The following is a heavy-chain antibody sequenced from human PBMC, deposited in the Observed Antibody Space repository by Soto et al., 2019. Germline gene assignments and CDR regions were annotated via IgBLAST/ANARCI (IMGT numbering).Heavy chain of an antibody. Sequence: SQTLSLTCAISGDRVSTNIAAWSWIRQSPSRGLGWMGRTLYRSSKSYTEYAVSVTSPLTINTDTSTNQFSLQLNSVTSKDTALYYCAREAAPTLKYPHVMASWGKGTGVPSPQ. CDR3: AREAAPTLKYPHVMAS. CDR2: TLYRSSKSYT. J-gene: IGHJ6*04. CDR1: GDRVSTNIAA. V-gene: IGHV6-1*01. D-gene: IGHD4-17*01.